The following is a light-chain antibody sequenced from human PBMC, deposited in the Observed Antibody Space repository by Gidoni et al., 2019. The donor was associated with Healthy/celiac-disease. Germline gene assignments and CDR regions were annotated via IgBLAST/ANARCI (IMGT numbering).Light chain of an antibody. J-gene: IGLJ2*01. V-gene: IGLV1-40*01. CDR2: GNS. Sequence: QSVLTQPPSVSGAPGQRVTISCTGSSSTIGAGYDVHWYQQLPGTAPKLLIYGNSNRPSGVPDRFSGSKSGTSASLAITGLQAEDEADYYCQSYDSSLSEDVVFGGGTKLTVL. CDR1: SSTIGAGYD. CDR3: QSYDSSLSEDVV.